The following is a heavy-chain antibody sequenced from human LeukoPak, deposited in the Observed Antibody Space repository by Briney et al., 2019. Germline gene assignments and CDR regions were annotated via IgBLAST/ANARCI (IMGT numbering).Heavy chain of an antibody. CDR2: INHSGST. J-gene: IGHJ4*02. CDR3: ARDLWLYDSSGIGNY. D-gene: IGHD3-22*01. CDR1: GGSFSGYY. V-gene: IGHV4-34*01. Sequence: PSETLSLTCAVYGGSFSGYYWSWIRQPPGKGLEWIGEINHSGSTNYNPSLKSRVTISVDTSKNQFSLKLSSVTAADTAVYYCARDLWLYDSSGIGNYWGQGTLVTVSS.